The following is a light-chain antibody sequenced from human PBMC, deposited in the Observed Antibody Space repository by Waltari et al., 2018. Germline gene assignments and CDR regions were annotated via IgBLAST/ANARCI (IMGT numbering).Light chain of an antibody. CDR3: QQYYSTPS. Sequence: DIVMTQSPDSLAVSLGERATINCKSSQSVLFTSNNKNYLAWYQQKPGQPPKLLIYWASTRDSGVPDRFSGSGSGTYFSLTISSLQAEDVAVYYCQQYYSTPSFGQGTKLAI. CDR1: QSVLFTSNNKNY. J-gene: IGKJ2*01. CDR2: WAS. V-gene: IGKV4-1*01.